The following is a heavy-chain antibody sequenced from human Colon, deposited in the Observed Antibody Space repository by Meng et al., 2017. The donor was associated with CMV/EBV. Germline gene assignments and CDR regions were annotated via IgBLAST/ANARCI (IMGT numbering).Heavy chain of an antibody. CDR1: GITYNKYA. J-gene: IGHJ5*01. CDR2: ISGSGVTT. Sequence: GESLKISYEASGITYNKYAMNWVRQAPGKGLEWVAVISGSGVTTLYADSVKGRFTISRDNSKSTVYLQMNRLSGDDTAVYYCAKGLGEIGGSSNVYHSAADSWGQGTRVTVSS. D-gene: IGHD3-16*01. CDR3: AKGLGEIGGSSNVYHSAADS. V-gene: IGHV3-23*01.